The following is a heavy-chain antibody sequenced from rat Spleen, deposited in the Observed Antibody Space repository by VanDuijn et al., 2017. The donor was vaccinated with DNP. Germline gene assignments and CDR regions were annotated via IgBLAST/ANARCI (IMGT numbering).Heavy chain of an antibody. CDR1: GFTFSDYN. CDR2: IIYDGSRT. Sequence: EVQLVESGGGLVQPGRSLKLSCAASGFTFSDYNMAWVRQAPKKGLEWVATIIYDGSRTYYLDSVKGRFTISRDNAKSTLYLQMDSLRSEDTATYYWATHPLSGARWFAYWGQGTLVTVSS. V-gene: IGHV5S10*01. D-gene: IGHD3-1*01. CDR3: ATHPLSGARWFAY. J-gene: IGHJ3*01.